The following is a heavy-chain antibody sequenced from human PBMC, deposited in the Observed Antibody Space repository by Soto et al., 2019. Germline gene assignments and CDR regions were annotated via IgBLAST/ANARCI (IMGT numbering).Heavy chain of an antibody. V-gene: IGHV1-18*01. CDR1: GYTFTNYG. Sequence: QVHLVQSGAEVKKPGASVKVSCKASGYTFTNYGISWVRQAPGQRPEWMGWISGYNGNTKYAQTLQGRVTMTTDTSTNTAYMELRSLRSDDTAVYYCARGGSSWSAEFYQHWGQGTLVIVSS. CDR3: ARGGSSWSAEFYQH. D-gene: IGHD6-13*01. J-gene: IGHJ1*01. CDR2: ISGYNGNT.